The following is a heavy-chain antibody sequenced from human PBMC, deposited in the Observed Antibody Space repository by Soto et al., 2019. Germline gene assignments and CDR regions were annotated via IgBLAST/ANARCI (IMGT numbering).Heavy chain of an antibody. CDR3: ASSYGSGYRAFDY. CDR1: GDTFTFYS. J-gene: IGHJ4*02. Sequence: QVQLVQSGAEVKRPGSSVKVSCKASGDTFTFYSINWVRQAPGLGLGWMGRINPILSMSNYAQRFQGRVTMNADKSTSTAYMELSSLRSEDTAIYYCASSYGSGYRAFDYWGQGALVTVSS. CDR2: INPILSMS. V-gene: IGHV1-69*02. D-gene: IGHD3-10*01.